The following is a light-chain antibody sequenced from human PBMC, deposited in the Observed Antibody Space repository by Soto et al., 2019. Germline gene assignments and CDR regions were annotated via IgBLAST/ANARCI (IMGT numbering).Light chain of an antibody. V-gene: IGLV2-14*01. J-gene: IGLJ1*01. CDR1: SSDVGGYNY. CDR2: EVS. Sequence: SLPQPASVSGSPGQSITISCTGTSSDVGGYNYVSWYQQHPGKAPKLMIYEVSNRPSGVSNRFSGSKSGNTASLTISGLQAEDEADYYCSSYTSSSTPYVFGTGTKLNVL. CDR3: SSYTSSSTPYV.